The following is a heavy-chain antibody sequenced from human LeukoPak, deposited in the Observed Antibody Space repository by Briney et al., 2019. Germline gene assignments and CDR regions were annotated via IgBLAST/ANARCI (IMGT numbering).Heavy chain of an antibody. CDR2: ISISSSYI. Sequence: GGSLRLSCAASGFTFSSYSMNWVRQAPGKGLEWVASISISSSYIYYADSVKGRFTISRDNANNSLYLQMNSLRAEDTDVYYCGRDLVLKYDSSGYLGYFDYWGKGTLVTVSS. CDR1: GFTFSSYS. D-gene: IGHD3-22*01. V-gene: IGHV3-21*01. J-gene: IGHJ4*02. CDR3: GRDLVLKYDSSGYLGYFDY.